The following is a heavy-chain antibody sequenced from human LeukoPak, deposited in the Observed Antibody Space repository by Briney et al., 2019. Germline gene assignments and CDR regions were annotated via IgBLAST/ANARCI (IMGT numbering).Heavy chain of an antibody. Sequence: PSETLSLTCTLSGGSINSSSYYWGWVRQPPGKGLEWIGSIYYRGSTYYNPSLKSRVTLSVDTPKNQLSLKLRSVTAADSAVYYCAGRPIAFSGGCHSGVDYWGQGSPLIVSS. CDR1: GGSINSSSYY. V-gene: IGHV4-39*01. CDR3: AGRPIAFSGGCHSGVDY. CDR2: IYYRGST. D-gene: IGHD6-19*01. J-gene: IGHJ4*02.